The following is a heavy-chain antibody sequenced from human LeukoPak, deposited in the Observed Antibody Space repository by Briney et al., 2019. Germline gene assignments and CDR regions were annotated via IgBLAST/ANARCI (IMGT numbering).Heavy chain of an antibody. Sequence: SVKVSCKASGGTFSSYASSWVRQAPGQGLEWMGGIIPIFGTANYAQKFQGRVTITADESTSTAYMELSSLRSEDTAVYYCARTIAVAGSWFDPWGQGTLVTVSS. CDR2: IIPIFGTA. CDR1: GGTFSSYA. CDR3: ARTIAVAGSWFDP. D-gene: IGHD6-19*01. J-gene: IGHJ5*02. V-gene: IGHV1-69*13.